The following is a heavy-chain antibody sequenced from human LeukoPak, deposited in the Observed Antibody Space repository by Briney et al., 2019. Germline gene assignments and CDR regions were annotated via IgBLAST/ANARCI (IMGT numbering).Heavy chain of an antibody. V-gene: IGHV3-53*01. CDR2: IYSGGST. J-gene: IGHJ4*02. CDR1: GFSVSSNF. Sequence: GGSLRLSCAASGFSVSSNFMSWVRQAPGKGLEWVSFIYSGGSTYYADFVKGRFTISRDNSKNTLYLQMNSLRAEDTAVYYCASDFGYWGQGTLVTVSS. CDR3: ASDFGY.